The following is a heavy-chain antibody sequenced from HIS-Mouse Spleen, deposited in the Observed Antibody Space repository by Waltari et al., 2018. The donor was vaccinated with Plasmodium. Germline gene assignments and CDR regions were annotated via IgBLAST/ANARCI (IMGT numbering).Heavy chain of an antibody. CDR1: GGSLSSSY. Sequence: QVQLQESGPGPVKPSETLSLTCTVSGGSLSSSYWTWIRQPPGKGMEWIGYIYYSGSTNYNPSLKSRVTISVDTSKNQFSLKLSSVTAADTAVYYCAREVNSGTFDYWGQGTLVTVSS. CDR3: AREVNSGTFDY. CDR2: IYYSGST. J-gene: IGHJ4*02. D-gene: IGHD1-26*01. V-gene: IGHV4-59*01.